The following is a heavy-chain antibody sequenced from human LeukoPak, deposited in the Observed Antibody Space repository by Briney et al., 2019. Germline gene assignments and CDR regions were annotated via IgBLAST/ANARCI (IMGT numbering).Heavy chain of an antibody. Sequence: AGGSLRLSCAASGFTFSSYAMSWVRQAPGKGLEWVSAISGSGDSTYYADSVKGRFTISRDNSKNTLYPQLNSLRAEDTAVYYCARERGYSYSFDYWGQGTLVTVSS. CDR1: GFTFSSYA. V-gene: IGHV3-23*01. D-gene: IGHD5-18*01. J-gene: IGHJ4*02. CDR2: ISGSGDST. CDR3: ARERGYSYSFDY.